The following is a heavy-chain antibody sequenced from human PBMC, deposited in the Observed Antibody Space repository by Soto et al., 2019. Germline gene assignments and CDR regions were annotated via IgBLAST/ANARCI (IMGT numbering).Heavy chain of an antibody. J-gene: IGHJ6*02. Sequence: ASVKVSCKASGYTFTSYYMHWVRQAPGQGLEWMGIINPSGGSTSYAQKFQGRVTMTRDTSTSTVYMELSSLRSEDTAVYYCGRDRGSSSLYYYYGMDVWGQGTTVTVSS. CDR2: INPSGGST. CDR1: GYTFTSYY. V-gene: IGHV1-46*01. CDR3: GRDRGSSSLYYYYGMDV. D-gene: IGHD6-13*01.